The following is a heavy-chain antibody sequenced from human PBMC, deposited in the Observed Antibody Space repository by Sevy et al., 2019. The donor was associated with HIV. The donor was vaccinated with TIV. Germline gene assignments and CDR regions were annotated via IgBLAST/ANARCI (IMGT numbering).Heavy chain of an antibody. CDR3: ARRYSSGWYGGDYYYYYGMDV. V-gene: IGHV4-4*07. CDR2: IYTSGST. CDR1: GGSISSYY. Sequence: SETLSLTCTVSGGSISSYYWSWIRQPAGKGLEWIGRIYTSGSTNYNPSLKSRVTMSVDTSKNQFSLKLSSVTAADTAVYYCARRYSSGWYGGDYYYYYGMDVRGQGTTVTVSS. J-gene: IGHJ6*02. D-gene: IGHD6-19*01.